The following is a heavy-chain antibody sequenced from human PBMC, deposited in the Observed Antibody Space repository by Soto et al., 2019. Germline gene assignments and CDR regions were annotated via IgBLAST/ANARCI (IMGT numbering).Heavy chain of an antibody. V-gene: IGHV3-30*18. CDR1: GFTFSNYG. D-gene: IGHD3-22*01. CDR2: ISYDGSKK. CDR3: AKKDSAYYDSTGYSDGMDV. Sequence: PVGSLRLSCAASGFTFSNYGMHWVRQAPGKGLEWVALISYDGSKKYYADSVKGRFTISRDNSKNTLYLQMNSLRAEDTAVYYCAKKDSAYYDSTGYSDGMDVWGQGTTVTVSS. J-gene: IGHJ6*02.